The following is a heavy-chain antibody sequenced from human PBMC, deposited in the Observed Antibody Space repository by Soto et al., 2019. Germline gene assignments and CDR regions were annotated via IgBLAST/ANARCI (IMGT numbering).Heavy chain of an antibody. J-gene: IGHJ6*02. CDR2: ISYDGSNK. CDR3: AKVAAAGYYYYYYGMDV. CDR1: GFTFSSYG. D-gene: IGHD6-13*01. V-gene: IGHV3-30*18. Sequence: GGSLRLSCAASGFTFSSYGMHWVRQAPGKGLEWVAVISYDGSNKYYADSVKGRFTISRDNSKNTLYLQMNSLRAEDTAVYYCAKVAAAGYYYYYYGMDVWGQGTTVTVSS.